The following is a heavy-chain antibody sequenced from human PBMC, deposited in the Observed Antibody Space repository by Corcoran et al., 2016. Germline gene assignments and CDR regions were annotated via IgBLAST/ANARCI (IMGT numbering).Heavy chain of an antibody. CDR3: ALRELLRPQYYYGMDV. CDR2: IIPIFGTA. J-gene: IGHJ6*02. V-gene: IGHV1-69*01. Sequence: QVQLVQSGTEVKKPGSSVKVSCKASGGTFSSYAISWVRQAPGQGLEWMGGIIPIFGTANYAQKFQGRVTITADEFTSTAYMELSSLSSEDTAVSYCALRELLRPQYYYGMDVWGQGTTVTVSS. D-gene: IGHD1-7*01. CDR1: GGTFSSYA.